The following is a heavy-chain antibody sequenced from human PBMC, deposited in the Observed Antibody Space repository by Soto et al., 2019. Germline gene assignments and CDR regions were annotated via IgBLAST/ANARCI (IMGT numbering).Heavy chain of an antibody. D-gene: IGHD3-3*01. J-gene: IGHJ6*02. CDR2: IYYSGST. CDR3: ARARGSVLRFLEWFIMDV. CDR1: GGSISSGGYY. Sequence: SETLSLTCTVSGGSISSGGYYWSWIRQHPXKGLEWIGYIYYSGSTYYNPSLKSRVTISVDTSKNQFSLKLSSVTAADTAVYYCARARGSVLRFLEWFIMDVWGQGTTVTVSS. V-gene: IGHV4-31*03.